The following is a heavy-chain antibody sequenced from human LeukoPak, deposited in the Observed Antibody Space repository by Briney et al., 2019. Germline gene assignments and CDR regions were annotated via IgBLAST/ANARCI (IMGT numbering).Heavy chain of an antibody. CDR2: INQEGTER. V-gene: IGHV3-7*01. J-gene: IGHJ4*01. Sequence: SGGSLRLSCTVSGLTFRSFWMSWVRQASGKGLEWVANINQEGTERYFVDSVRGRFTISRDNAKNSLHLQMNTLTAEDTAVYYCARERGGRFFDYWGHGTLVTVSS. D-gene: IGHD1-26*01. CDR3: ARERGGRFFDY. CDR1: GLTFRSFW.